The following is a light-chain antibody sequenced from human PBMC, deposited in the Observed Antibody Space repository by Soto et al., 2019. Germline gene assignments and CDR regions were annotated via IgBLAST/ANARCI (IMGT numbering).Light chain of an antibody. V-gene: IGLV2-11*01. J-gene: IGLJ1*01. CDR3: CSYAGSYTFYV. CDR2: DVS. CDR1: SSDVGGYNY. Sequence: QSVLAQPASVSGSPGQSITISCTGTSSDVGGYNYVSWYQQHPGKAPKLMIYDVSKRPSGVPDRFSGSKSGNTASLTISGLQAEDEADYYCCSYAGSYTFYVFGTGTKV.